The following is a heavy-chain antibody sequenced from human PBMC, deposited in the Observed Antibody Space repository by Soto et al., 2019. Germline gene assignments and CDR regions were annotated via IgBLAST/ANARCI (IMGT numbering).Heavy chain of an antibody. J-gene: IGHJ3*02. CDR2: IYYSGST. D-gene: IGHD2-2*01. V-gene: IGHV4-59*08. Sequence: SETLSLTCTVSGGSISSYYWSWIRQPPGKGLEWIGYIYYSGSTNYNPSLKSRVTISVDTSKNQFSLKLSSVTAADTAVYYCARRYCSSTSCYVSRFAFDIWGQGTMVTVSS. CDR1: GGSISSYY. CDR3: ARRYCSSTSCYVSRFAFDI.